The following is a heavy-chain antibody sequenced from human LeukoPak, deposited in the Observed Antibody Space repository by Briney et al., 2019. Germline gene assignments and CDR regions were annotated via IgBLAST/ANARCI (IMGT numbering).Heavy chain of an antibody. V-gene: IGHV4-34*01. CDR2: INHSGST. CDR1: GGSFSGYY. J-gene: IGHJ4*02. CDR3: ARAGDYSNYVDY. D-gene: IGHD4-11*01. Sequence: SETLSLTCAVYGGSFSGYYWSWIRQPPGKGLEWIGEINHSGSTNYNPSLKSRVTISVDTSKNQFSLKLSSVTAADTAVYYCARAGDYSNYVDYWGQGTLVTVSS.